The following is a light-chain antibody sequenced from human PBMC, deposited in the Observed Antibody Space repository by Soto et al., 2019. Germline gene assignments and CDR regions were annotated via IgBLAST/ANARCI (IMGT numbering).Light chain of an antibody. V-gene: IGLV2-8*01. CDR1: SSDVGGYNY. CDR3: SSYAGSTVYV. Sequence: QSVLTQPPSASGSPGQSVTISCTGTSSDVGGYNYVSWYQQHPGKAPKLMIYEVSKRPSGVPDRFSGSKSGNTASLTVSGRQAEDEADYYCSSYAGSTVYVFGTGTKVTVL. J-gene: IGLJ1*01. CDR2: EVS.